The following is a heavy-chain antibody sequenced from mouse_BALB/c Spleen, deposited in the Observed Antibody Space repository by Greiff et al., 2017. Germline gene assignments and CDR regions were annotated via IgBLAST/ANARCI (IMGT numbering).Heavy chain of an antibody. Sequence: EVQGVESGGGLVQPGGSRKLSCAASGFTFSSFGMHWVRQAPEKGLEWVAYISSGSSTIYYADTVKGRFTISRDNPKNTLFLQMTSLRSEDTAMYCCARSYDYARYNSDTRGRDTTLTVSS. D-gene: IGHD2-4*01. CDR2: ISSGSSTI. CDR3: ARSYDYARYNSDT. CDR1: GFTFSSFG. V-gene: IGHV5-17*02. J-gene: IGHJ2*01.